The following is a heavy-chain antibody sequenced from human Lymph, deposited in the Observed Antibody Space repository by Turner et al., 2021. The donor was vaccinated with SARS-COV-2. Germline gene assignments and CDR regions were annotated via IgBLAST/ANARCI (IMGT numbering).Heavy chain of an antibody. CDR2: IIPILRIA. CDR1: GGTFSSYA. D-gene: IGHD3-10*01. V-gene: IGHV1-69*10. Sequence: QVQLVQSGAEVKKPGSSVKVSCKASGGTFSSYAIRWVRQAPGQGLEWMGGIIPILRIATYAQKFQGRVTITADKSTSTAYMELSSLRSEDTAVFYCARVVGGFGELGYYYYYGMDVWGQGTTVTVSS. CDR3: ARVVGGFGELGYYYYYGMDV. J-gene: IGHJ6*02.